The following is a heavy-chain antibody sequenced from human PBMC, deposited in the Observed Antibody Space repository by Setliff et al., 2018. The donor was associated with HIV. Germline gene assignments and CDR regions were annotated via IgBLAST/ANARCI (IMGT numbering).Heavy chain of an antibody. J-gene: IGHJ6*03. CDR3: ARGDQTGYYTTYYYYMDL. Sequence: GGSLRLSCAASGFTFSKYFMNWVRQAPGKGLVWVSRVNSDGRSTNYADSVKGRFTMSRDNAKNTLHLQMNSLRAEDTALYYCARGDQTGYYTTYYYYMDLWGKGTTVTVSS. D-gene: IGHD3-9*01. CDR1: GFTFSKYF. V-gene: IGHV3-74*01. CDR2: VNSDGRST.